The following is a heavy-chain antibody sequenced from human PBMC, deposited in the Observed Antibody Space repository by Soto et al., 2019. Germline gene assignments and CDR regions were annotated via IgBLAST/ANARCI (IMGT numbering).Heavy chain of an antibody. CDR1: GFTFSSYS. V-gene: IGHV3-21*01. Sequence: PVGSLRLSCAVSGFTFSSYSMNWVRQAPGKGLEWVSSISSSSSYIYYADSVKGRFTISRDNAKNSLYLQMNSLRAEDTAVYYCASVGTTGTTLDYWGQGTLVTVSS. CDR3: ASVGTTGTTLDY. J-gene: IGHJ4*02. D-gene: IGHD1-1*01. CDR2: ISSSSSYI.